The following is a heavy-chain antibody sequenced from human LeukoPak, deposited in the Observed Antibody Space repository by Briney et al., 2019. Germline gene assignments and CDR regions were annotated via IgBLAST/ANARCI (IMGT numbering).Heavy chain of an antibody. D-gene: IGHD3-10*01. V-gene: IGHV1-18*01. Sequence: ASVKVSCKASGYSFSNYGISWVRQAPGQGLEWMGWISAYNGNTNYAQKLQGRVTMTTDTSTSTAYMELRSLRSGDTAVYYCARVGDGAFDIWGQGTMVTVSS. J-gene: IGHJ3*02. CDR1: GYSFSNYG. CDR3: ARVGDGAFDI. CDR2: ISAYNGNT.